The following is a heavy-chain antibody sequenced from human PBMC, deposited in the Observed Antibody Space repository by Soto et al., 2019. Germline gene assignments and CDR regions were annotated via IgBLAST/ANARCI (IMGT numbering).Heavy chain of an antibody. D-gene: IGHD7-27*01. J-gene: IGHJ4*02. CDR2: ISAYNGNT. Sequence: QGQLVQSGAEVKKPGASVQVSCKASGYTFTDFGISWVRQAPGQGLEWMGWISAYNGNTNYAHKVQERVTMTTDTSTSTAYMEMRNLAPDDTAVYFCARDSGNLGNWAYFLDYWGQGTLVTVSS. CDR3: ARDSGNLGNWAYFLDY. V-gene: IGHV1-18*01. CDR1: GYTFTDFG.